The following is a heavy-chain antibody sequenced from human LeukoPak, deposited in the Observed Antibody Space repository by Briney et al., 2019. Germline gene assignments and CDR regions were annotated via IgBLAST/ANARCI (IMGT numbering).Heavy chain of an antibody. Sequence: GGSLRLSCTVSGFTVSSNSMSWVRQAPGRGLEWVSFIYSDNTHYSDSVKGRFTISRDNSKNTLYLQMNSLRAEDTAVYYCARRAGAYSHPYDYWGQGTLVTVSS. J-gene: IGHJ4*02. CDR2: IYSDNT. CDR1: GFTVSSNS. D-gene: IGHD4/OR15-4a*01. V-gene: IGHV3-53*01. CDR3: ARRAGAYSHPYDY.